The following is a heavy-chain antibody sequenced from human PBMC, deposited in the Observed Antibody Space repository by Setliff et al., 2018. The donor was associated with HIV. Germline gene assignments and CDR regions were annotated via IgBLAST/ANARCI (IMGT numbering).Heavy chain of an antibody. J-gene: IGHJ4*02. CDR3: ARDYDYVWGSYYYYFDY. V-gene: IGHV4-34*01. D-gene: IGHD3-16*01. Sequence: ETLSLTCAVYGGSFSGYYWSWIRQPPGKGLEWIGEINHSGSTNYNPSLKSRVTISVDTSKNQFSLKLSSVTAADTAVYYCARDYDYVWGSYYYYFDYWGQGTLVTVSS. CDR2: INHSGST. CDR1: GGSFSGYY.